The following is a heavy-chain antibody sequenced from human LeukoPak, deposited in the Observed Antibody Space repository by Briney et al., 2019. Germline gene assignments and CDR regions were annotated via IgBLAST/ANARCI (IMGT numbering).Heavy chain of an antibody. CDR1: GFTFSSYA. J-gene: IGHJ4*02. V-gene: IGHV3-23*01. D-gene: IGHD3-10*01. Sequence: GSLRLSCAASGFTFSSYAMSWVRQAPGKGLEWVSAISGSGGSTYYADSVKGRFTISRDNSKNTLYLQMNSLRAEDTAVYYCAKTHTPGSGSYMYYFDYWGQGTLVTVSS. CDR2: ISGSGGST. CDR3: AKTHTPGSGSYMYYFDY.